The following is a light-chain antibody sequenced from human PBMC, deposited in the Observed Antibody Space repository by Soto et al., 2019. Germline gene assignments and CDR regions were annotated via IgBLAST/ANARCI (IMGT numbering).Light chain of an antibody. CDR2: EVS. V-gene: IGLV2-8*01. Sequence: QSALTQPPSASGSPGQSVTISCTGTSSDIGGYNYVSWYQQHPGKAPNLMIYEVSKRPSGVPDRFSGSKSGNTASLTVSGLQAEDEADYYCSSYAGSNIFVFGTGTKLTVL. CDR3: SSYAGSNIFV. J-gene: IGLJ1*01. CDR1: SSDIGGYNY.